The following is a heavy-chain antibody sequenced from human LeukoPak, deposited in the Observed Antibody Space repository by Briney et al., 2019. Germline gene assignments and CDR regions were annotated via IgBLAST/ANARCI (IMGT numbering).Heavy chain of an antibody. CDR1: GFTFSSYA. Sequence: GGSLRLSCAASGFTFSSYAMHWVRQAPGKGLEWVAVISYDGSNKYYADSVKGRFTISRDNSKNTLYLQMNSLRAEDTAVYYCARDLDPLGYYDSSGGFDYWGQGTLVTVSS. CDR3: ARDLDPLGYYDSSGGFDY. D-gene: IGHD3-22*01. J-gene: IGHJ4*02. CDR2: ISYDGSNK. V-gene: IGHV3-30*04.